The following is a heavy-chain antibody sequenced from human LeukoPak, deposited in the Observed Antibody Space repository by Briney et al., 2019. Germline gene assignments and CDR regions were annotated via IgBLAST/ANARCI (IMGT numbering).Heavy chain of an antibody. J-gene: IGHJ4*02. V-gene: IGHV3-23*01. CDR1: GFTFSSYA. CDR3: AKGHCSSTSCYGTGFDY. CDR2: ISGSGGST. D-gene: IGHD2-2*01. Sequence: PGGSLRLSCAASGFTFSSYAMSWVRQAPGKGLEWVSAISGSGGSTYYADSVKGRFTISRDNSKNTLYLQMNSLRAEDTAVYYCAKGHCSSTSCYGTGFDYWGQGTLVTVPS.